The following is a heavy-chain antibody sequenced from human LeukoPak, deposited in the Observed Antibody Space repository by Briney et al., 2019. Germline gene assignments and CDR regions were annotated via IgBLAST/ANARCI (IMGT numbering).Heavy chain of an antibody. J-gene: IGHJ3*02. D-gene: IGHD6-13*01. CDR2: IYTSGST. CDR1: GDSISTSKSY. Sequence: SETLSLTCTVSGDSISTSKSYWGWIRQPAGKGLEWIGRIYTSGSTNYNPSLKSRVTISVNTSKNQFSLKLSSVTAADTAVDYCARDLFWIAAANTNNNAFDIWGQGTMVTVSS. V-gene: IGHV4-61*02. CDR3: ARDLFWIAAANTNNNAFDI.